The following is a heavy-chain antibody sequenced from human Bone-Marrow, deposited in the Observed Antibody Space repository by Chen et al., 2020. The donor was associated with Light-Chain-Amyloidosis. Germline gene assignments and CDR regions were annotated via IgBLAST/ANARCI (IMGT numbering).Heavy chain of an antibody. J-gene: IGHJ6*02. CDR1: RISLNYYG. CDR3: AKDSGYSYGPADYYAMDV. D-gene: IGHD5-18*01. CDR2: ISYDGSKK. V-gene: IGHV3-30*18. Sequence: QVQVVESGGGVVQPGRSLRLSCAASRISLNYYGMHWVRQAPGKGLEWVAVISYDGSKKYYVDSVKGRFSISRDNSKNTLYLEMNSLRREDTAVYYCAKDSGYSYGPADYYAMDVWGQGTTVTVSS.